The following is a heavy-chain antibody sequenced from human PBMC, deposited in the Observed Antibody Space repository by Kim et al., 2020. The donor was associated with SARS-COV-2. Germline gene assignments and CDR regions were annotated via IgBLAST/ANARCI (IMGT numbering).Heavy chain of an antibody. J-gene: IGHJ4*02. D-gene: IGHD3-3*01. CDR2: IYYSGST. Sequence: SETLSHTCTVSGGSISSYYWSWIRQPPGKGLEWIGYIYYSGSTNYNPSLKSRVTISVDTSKNQFSLKLSSVTAADTAVYYCASGVLITIFGVVREFDYWGQGTLVTVSS. CDR3: ASGVLITIFGVVREFDY. CDR1: GGSISSYY. V-gene: IGHV4-59*01.